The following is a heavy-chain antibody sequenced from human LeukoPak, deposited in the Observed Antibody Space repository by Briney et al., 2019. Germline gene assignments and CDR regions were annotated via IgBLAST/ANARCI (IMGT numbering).Heavy chain of an antibody. D-gene: IGHD2-2*01. CDR1: GFTFSSYS. J-gene: IGHJ5*02. CDR2: ISSSSSYI. CDR3: ARGLYCSSTSCYFVVGWFDP. V-gene: IGHV3-21*01. Sequence: GGSLRLSCAASGFTFSSYSMNWVRQAPGKGLEWVSSISSSSSYIYYADSVKGRFTIPRDNAKNSLYLQMNSLRAEDTAVYYCARGLYCSSTSCYFVVGWFDPWGQGTLVTVSS.